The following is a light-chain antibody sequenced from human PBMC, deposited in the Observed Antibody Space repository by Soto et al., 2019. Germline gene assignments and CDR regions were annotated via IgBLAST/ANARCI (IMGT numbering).Light chain of an antibody. Sequence: ELVMTQSPVTLSVSPGERVALSCRASQSVGSNFAWYQQRPGQAPSLLIYDASNRATGIPARFSGSGSATEFTLTISSLQSEDSAVDYCQKYNNWPYTVGQGTKLEIK. CDR2: DAS. V-gene: IGKV3D-15*01. CDR1: QSVGSN. J-gene: IGKJ2*01. CDR3: QKYNNWPYT.